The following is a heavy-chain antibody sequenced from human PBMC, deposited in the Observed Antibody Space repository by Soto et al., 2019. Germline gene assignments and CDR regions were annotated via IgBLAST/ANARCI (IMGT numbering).Heavy chain of an antibody. Sequence: QVHLVESGGGLVKPGGSLRLSCAASGFAFSDYYMTWIRQAPGKGLEWVSYIGGSSSHTNYADSMKGRFTISRDNAKNSLYLQMNSLRAEDTAVYCCARGVTDPPFDYWGQGTLVTVSS. CDR1: GFAFSDYY. J-gene: IGHJ4*02. CDR2: IGGSSSHT. D-gene: IGHD2-21*02. V-gene: IGHV3-11*06. CDR3: ARGVTDPPFDY.